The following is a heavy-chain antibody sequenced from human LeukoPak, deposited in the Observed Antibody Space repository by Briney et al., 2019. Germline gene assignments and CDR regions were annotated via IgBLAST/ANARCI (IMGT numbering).Heavy chain of an antibody. J-gene: IGHJ4*02. Sequence: SVKVSFKSSGGTFCSDAINWVRHAPGQGLEWMGGIIPISATANYAQKFQGRVTITADESTSTAYMELSSLRSEDTAVYYCARDRDYYDSSNYCYAFDSWGQGTLVTVSS. CDR2: IIPISATA. CDR3: ARDRDYYDSSNYCYAFDS. D-gene: IGHD3-22*01. CDR1: GGTFCSDA. V-gene: IGHV1-69*13.